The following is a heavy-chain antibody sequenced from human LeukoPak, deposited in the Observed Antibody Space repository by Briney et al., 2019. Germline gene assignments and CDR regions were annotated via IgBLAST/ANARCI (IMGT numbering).Heavy chain of an antibody. V-gene: IGHV4-34*11. D-gene: IGHD2-2*01. CDR2: IYYIGNT. J-gene: IGHJ4*02. CDR1: GGSFSGYY. CDR3: ARERGAATAMSFDY. Sequence: SETLSLTCAVYGGSFSGYYWSWIRQPPGKGLEWIGYIYYIGNTYYNPSLKSRVTMSVDTSKNQFSLKLSSVTAADTAVYYCARERGAATAMSFDYWGQGTLVTVSS.